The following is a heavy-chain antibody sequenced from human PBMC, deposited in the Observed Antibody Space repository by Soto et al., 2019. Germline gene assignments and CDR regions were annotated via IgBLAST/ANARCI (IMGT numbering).Heavy chain of an antibody. V-gene: IGHV3-21*01. D-gene: IGHD3-22*01. J-gene: IGHJ6*02. CDR2: ISSSSSYI. CDR3: AGPDYYDSSGYYYRDYYYGMDV. CDR1: GFTFSSYS. Sequence: GGSLRLSCAASGFTFSSYSMNWVRQAPGKGLEWVSSISSSSSYIYYADSAKGRFTISRDNAKNSLYLQVNSLRAEDTAVYYCAGPDYYDSSGYYYRDYYYGMDVWGQGTTVTVSS.